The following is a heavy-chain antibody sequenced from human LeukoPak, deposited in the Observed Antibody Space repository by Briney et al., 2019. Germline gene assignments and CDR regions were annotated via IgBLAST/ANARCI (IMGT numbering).Heavy chain of an antibody. CDR2: IIPILGIA. Sequence: ASVKVSCKASGGTFSSYAISWVRQAPGQGLEWMGRIIPILGIANYAQKFQGRVTITADKSTSTAYMELSSLRSEDTAVYYCARSGSSGCPDYWGQGTLVTVSS. CDR1: GGTFSSYA. J-gene: IGHJ4*02. CDR3: ARSGSSGCPDY. D-gene: IGHD6-19*01. V-gene: IGHV1-69*04.